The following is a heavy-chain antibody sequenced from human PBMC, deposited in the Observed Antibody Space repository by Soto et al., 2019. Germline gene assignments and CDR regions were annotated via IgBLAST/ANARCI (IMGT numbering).Heavy chain of an antibody. D-gene: IGHD3-9*01. Sequence: AETLSLTSTVSDYFISSYYWNWIRQPAGKGLGWIGRVSTNGATNYNPSLESRVTMSVDTSKNQFSLKLTSVTAADTAVYFCARADYEILTGSYAMDVWGQGTTVS. V-gene: IGHV4-4*07. CDR3: ARADYEILTGSYAMDV. CDR1: DYFISSYY. CDR2: VSTNGAT. J-gene: IGHJ6*02.